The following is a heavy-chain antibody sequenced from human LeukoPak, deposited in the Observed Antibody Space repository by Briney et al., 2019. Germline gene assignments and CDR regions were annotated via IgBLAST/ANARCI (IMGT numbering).Heavy chain of an antibody. CDR1: GFTFYSYA. D-gene: IGHD6-19*01. J-gene: IGHJ4*02. CDR3: AKRRVQQWLVDWYFDY. CDR2: VSGSGGST. V-gene: IGHV3-23*01. Sequence: GGSLRLSCAASGFTFYSYAMSWVRQAPGKGLEWVSGVSGSGGSTFYAESVKGRFTISRDDSRLYLQMNSLRAEDTAVYYCAKRRVQQWLVDWYFDYWGQGTLVTVSS.